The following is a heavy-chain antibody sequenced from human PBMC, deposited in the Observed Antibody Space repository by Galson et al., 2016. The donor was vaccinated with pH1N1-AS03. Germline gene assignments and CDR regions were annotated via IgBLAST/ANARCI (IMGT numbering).Heavy chain of an antibody. D-gene: IGHD5-12*01. Sequence: SLRLSCAASGFTVTRNDMHWVRQATGKGLEWVSIIAATGPTHYADSVKGRFTISREIPQNSLYLQRDSLRADDTAVYYCSGRGYISGTHGLDVWGKGTTVTVSS. CDR3: SGRGYISGTHGLDV. V-gene: IGHV3-13*01. CDR2: IAATGPT. J-gene: IGHJ6*04. CDR1: GFTVTRND.